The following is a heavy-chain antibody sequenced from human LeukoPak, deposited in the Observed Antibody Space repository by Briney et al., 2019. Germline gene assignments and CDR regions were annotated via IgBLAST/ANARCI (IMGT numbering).Heavy chain of an antibody. D-gene: IGHD3-9*01. CDR3: ARESSPGVRYFDWLNAPFDY. J-gene: IGHJ4*02. CDR2: IYYSGST. V-gene: IGHV4-59*01. CDR1: GGSISSYY. Sequence: SETLSLTCTVSGGSISSYYWSWIRQPPGKGLEWIGYIYYSGSTNYNPSLKSRVTISVDTSKNQFSLKLSFVTAADTAVYYCARESSPGVRYFDWLNAPFDYWGQGTLVTVSS.